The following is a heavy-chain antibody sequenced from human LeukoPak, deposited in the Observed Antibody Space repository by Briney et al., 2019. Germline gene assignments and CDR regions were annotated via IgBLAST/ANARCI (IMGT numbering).Heavy chain of an antibody. CDR2: VNRDGSET. CDR3: AKYSGSYYYPPNWDS. Sequence: TGGSLRLSCAASGFALSSHWMTWVRQVPGRGPEWVANVNRDGSETYYLDSVKGRFTISKDNAKNSLYLQMNSLRAEDTAVYFCAKYSGSYYYPPNWDSWGQGTLVTVSS. J-gene: IGHJ4*02. V-gene: IGHV3-7*03. D-gene: IGHD1-26*01. CDR1: GFALSSHW.